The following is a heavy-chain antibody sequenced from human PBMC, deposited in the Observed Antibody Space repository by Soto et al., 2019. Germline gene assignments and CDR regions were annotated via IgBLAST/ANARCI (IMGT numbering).Heavy chain of an antibody. CDR2: IIPIFDTA. CDR3: ARHDCISSSCYYYYYYGMDV. J-gene: IGHJ6*02. CDR1: GGTFSSYA. V-gene: IGHV1-69*13. D-gene: IGHD2-2*01. Sequence: EASVKVSCKASGGTFSSYAISWVRRAPGQGLEWMGGIIPIFDTANYAQKFQGRVTITADESTSTAYMELSSLRSEDTAVYYCARHDCISSSCYYYYYYGMDVWGQGTTVTVSS.